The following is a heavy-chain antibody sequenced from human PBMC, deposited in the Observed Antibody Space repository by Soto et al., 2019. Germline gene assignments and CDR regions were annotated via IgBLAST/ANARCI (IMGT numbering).Heavy chain of an antibody. CDR2: IDYRGST. J-gene: IGHJ4*02. CDR3: ARHGGSGGSPSPFDY. V-gene: IGHV4-59*08. CDR1: GASISSYY. Sequence: SETLSLTCTVSGASISSYYWNWIRQPPGKGLEWIGYIDYRGSTNFNPSLTSRVTMSVDTSKNQFSLKLNSVTAADTAVYYCARHGGSGGSPSPFDYGGQGPLVTVSS. D-gene: IGHD2-15*01.